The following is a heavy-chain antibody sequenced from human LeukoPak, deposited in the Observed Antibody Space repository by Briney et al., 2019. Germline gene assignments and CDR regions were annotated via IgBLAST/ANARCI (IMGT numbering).Heavy chain of an antibody. V-gene: IGHV4-39*02. D-gene: IGHD4-17*01. CDR3: AREREYGDFDRKDFQH. Sequence: SETLSLTCTVSGGSISSSSYYWGWIRQPPGKGLEWIGSIYYSGSTYYNPSLKSRVTISVDTSKNQFSLKLSSVTAADTAVYYCAREREYGDFDRKDFQHWGQGTLVTVSS. CDR2: IYYSGST. CDR1: GGSISSSSYY. J-gene: IGHJ1*01.